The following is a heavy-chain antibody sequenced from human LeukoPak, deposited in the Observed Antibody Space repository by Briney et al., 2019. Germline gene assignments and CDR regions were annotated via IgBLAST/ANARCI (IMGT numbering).Heavy chain of an antibody. CDR1: GFTFKTFA. J-gene: IGHJ4*02. CDR3: ARLLGTATTYDY. Sequence: PGGSLRLSCAASGFTFKTFAMSWVRQAPGKGLEWVASINPDGSQKYYLDSVKGRFTISRDNTKNSLYLQMYSLGAEDTAVYYCARLLGTATTYDYWGQGTLVTVSS. V-gene: IGHV3-7*01. CDR2: INPDGSQK. D-gene: IGHD5-24*01.